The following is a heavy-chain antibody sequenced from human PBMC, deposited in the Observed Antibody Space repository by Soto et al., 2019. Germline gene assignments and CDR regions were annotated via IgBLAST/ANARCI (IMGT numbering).Heavy chain of an antibody. V-gene: IGHV4-30-2*01. J-gene: IGHJ4*02. Sequence: SLTCAVSGGSISSGGYSWSWIRQPPGKGLEWIGYIYHSGSTYYNPSLKSRVTISVDRSKNQFSLKLNSVTAADTAVYYCARLRVTTVDYWGQGTLVTVSS. CDR3: ARLRVTTVDY. D-gene: IGHD4-17*01. CDR2: IYHSGST. CDR1: GGSISSGGYS.